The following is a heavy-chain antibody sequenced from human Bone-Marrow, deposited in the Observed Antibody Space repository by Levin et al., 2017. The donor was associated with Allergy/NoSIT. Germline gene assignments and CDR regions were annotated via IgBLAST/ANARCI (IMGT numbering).Heavy chain of an antibody. J-gene: IGHJ4*02. CDR2: IYSGGST. D-gene: IGHD3-22*01. CDR3: ARDLLTMIVVVITFWRLMWDLQTFDY. CDR1: GFTVSSNY. Sequence: GGSLRLSCAASGFTVSSNYMSWVRQAPGKGLEWVSVIYSGGSTYYADSVKGRFTISRDNSKNTRYLQMNSLRAEDTAVYYCARDLLTMIVVVITFWRLMWDLQTFDYWGQGTLVTVSS. V-gene: IGHV3-66*01.